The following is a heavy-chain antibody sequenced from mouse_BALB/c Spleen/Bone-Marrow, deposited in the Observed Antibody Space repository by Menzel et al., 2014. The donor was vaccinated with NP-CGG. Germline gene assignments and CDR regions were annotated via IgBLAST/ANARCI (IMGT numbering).Heavy chain of an antibody. Sequence: QVQLQQSGAELVKPGASVKLSCKASGYTFTSYYKYWVKQRPGQGLEWIGEINPSNGGTNFNEKFKSKATLTVDKSSSTAYMQLSSLTSEDSAVYYCTRSRYDYDNAMDCWGQGTSVTVSS. CDR2: INPSNGGT. CDR1: GYTFTSYY. D-gene: IGHD2-4*01. J-gene: IGHJ4*01. V-gene: IGHV1S81*02. CDR3: TRSRYDYDNAMDC.